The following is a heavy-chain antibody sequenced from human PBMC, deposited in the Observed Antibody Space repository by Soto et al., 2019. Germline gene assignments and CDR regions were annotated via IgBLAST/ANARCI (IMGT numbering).Heavy chain of an antibody. D-gene: IGHD6-13*01. Sequence: SETLSLTCAVYGGSLSGYYWSWIRQPPGKGLEWIGEINHSGSTNYNPSLKSRVTISADTSKNQFSLKLSSVTAADTAVYYCARERYSSSWFYYFDYWGQGTLVTVSS. CDR2: INHSGST. V-gene: IGHV4-34*01. CDR3: ARERYSSSWFYYFDY. CDR1: GGSLSGYY. J-gene: IGHJ4*02.